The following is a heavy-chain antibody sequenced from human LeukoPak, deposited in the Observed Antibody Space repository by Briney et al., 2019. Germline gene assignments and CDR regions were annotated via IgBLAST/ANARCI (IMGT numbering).Heavy chain of an antibody. Sequence: GGSLRLSCAASGFTFSSHWMHWVRQAPGKGLVWVSHINSDGSSTTYADPVKGRFTVSRDNAKNTLYLQVNSLRAEDTAVYYCARGLEYCSGGSCYWYFDLWGRGTLVTVSS. V-gene: IGHV3-74*03. CDR3: ARGLEYCSGGSCYWYFDL. CDR1: GFTFSSHW. D-gene: IGHD2-15*01. J-gene: IGHJ2*01. CDR2: INSDGSST.